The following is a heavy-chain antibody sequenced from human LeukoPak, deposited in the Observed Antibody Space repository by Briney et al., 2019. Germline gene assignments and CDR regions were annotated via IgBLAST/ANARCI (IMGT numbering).Heavy chain of an antibody. V-gene: IGHV3-13*04. CDR1: GFTFSAYD. J-gene: IGHJ5*02. CDR2: IGNGGDT. CDR3: ARGSNLGFDP. D-gene: IGHD5-24*01. Sequence: SGGSLRLSCAASGFTFSAYDMHWVRQPAGEGLQWVSGIGNGGDTYFLGSVKGRFTISRDNAKNTLYLQMNSLRAGDTAVYFCARGSNLGFDPWGQGTLVTVSS.